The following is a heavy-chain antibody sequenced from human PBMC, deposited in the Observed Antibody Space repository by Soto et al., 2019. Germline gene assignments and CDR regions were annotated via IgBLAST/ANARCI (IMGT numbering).Heavy chain of an antibody. CDR3: ARRGSGSYYDY. Sequence: PGGSLRLSCAASGFTFRSYAMRWVRQAPGKGLEWVSAISGSGDSTYYADSVKGRFTISRDNSKNTLYLQMNSLRAEDTAVYYCARRGSGSYYDYWGQGTLVTVS. CDR1: GFTFRSYA. CDR2: ISGSGDST. J-gene: IGHJ4*02. D-gene: IGHD1-26*01. V-gene: IGHV3-23*01.